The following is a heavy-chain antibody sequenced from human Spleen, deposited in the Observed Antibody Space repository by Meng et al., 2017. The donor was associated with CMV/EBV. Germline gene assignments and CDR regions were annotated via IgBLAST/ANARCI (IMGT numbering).Heavy chain of an antibody. CDR2: ISYDGSNK. D-gene: IGHD4-17*01. CDR1: GFPFGSYA. J-gene: IGHJ4*02. CDR3: ALSRYGNHRTGYFDY. Sequence: SGFPFGSYAMHWVRQAPGKGLEWVAVISYDGSNKYYADSVKDRFTISRDNSKNTLYLQMNSLRAEETAVYYCALSRYGNHRTGYFDYWGQGTLVTVSS. V-gene: IGHV3-30*04.